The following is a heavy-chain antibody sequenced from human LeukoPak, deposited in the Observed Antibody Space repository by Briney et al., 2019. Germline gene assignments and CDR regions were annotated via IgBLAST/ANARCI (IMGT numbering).Heavy chain of an antibody. CDR3: AKDQRLIVWENWFDP. CDR2: ISSSSSYI. D-gene: IGHD1-1*01. Sequence: GGSLRLSCAASGFTFSSYSMNWVRQAPGKGLEWVSSISSSSSYIYYADSVRGRFTISRDNAKNSLYLQMNSLRAEDTAVYYCAKDQRLIVWENWFDPWGQGTLVTVSS. V-gene: IGHV3-21*01. CDR1: GFTFSSYS. J-gene: IGHJ5*02.